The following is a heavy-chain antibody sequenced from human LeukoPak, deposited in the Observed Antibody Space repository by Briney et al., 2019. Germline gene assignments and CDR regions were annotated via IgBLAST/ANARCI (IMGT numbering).Heavy chain of an antibody. CDR2: INHSGST. V-gene: IGHV4-34*01. CDR3: ARLRDSGWYKSPLDY. CDR1: GGSFSGYY. Sequence: KSSETLSLTCAVYGGSFSGYYWSWIRQPPGKGLEWIGEINHSGSTNYNPSLMSRVTISVDTSKNQFSLKLRSVTAADTAVYYCARLRDSGWYKSPLDYWGQGTLVSVSS. D-gene: IGHD6-19*01. J-gene: IGHJ4*02.